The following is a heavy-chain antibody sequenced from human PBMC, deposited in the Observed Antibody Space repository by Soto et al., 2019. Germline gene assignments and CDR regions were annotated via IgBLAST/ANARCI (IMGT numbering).Heavy chain of an antibody. J-gene: IGHJ4*02. CDR3: AKGGTGSCYSHLDC. Sequence: GGSLRLSCAVSGFTFSSYAMTWVRQAPGKGLEWVSVICGSGDTTYYADSVKGRFTISRDDSKNTLYLQMNSLRAEDTAVYYCAKGGTGSCYSHLDCWGQGTPVTVSS. CDR1: GFTFSSYA. CDR2: ICGSGDTT. V-gene: IGHV3-23*01. D-gene: IGHD2-15*01.